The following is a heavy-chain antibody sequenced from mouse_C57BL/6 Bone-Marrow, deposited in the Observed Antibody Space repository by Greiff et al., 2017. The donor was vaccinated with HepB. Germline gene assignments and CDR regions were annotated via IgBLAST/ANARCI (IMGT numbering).Heavy chain of an antibody. CDR2: ISGGGSYT. V-gene: IGHV5-6*01. D-gene: IGHD2-2*01. CDR1: GFTLSSYG. Sequence: EVQVVESGGDLVKPGGSLKLSCAASGFTLSSYGMSWVRQTPDKRLEWVATISGGGSYTYYPDSVKGRFTISRDNAKNTLYLQMSSLKSEDTAMYYCARTMVTAAWFAYWGQGTLVTVSA. J-gene: IGHJ3*01. CDR3: ARTMVTAAWFAY.